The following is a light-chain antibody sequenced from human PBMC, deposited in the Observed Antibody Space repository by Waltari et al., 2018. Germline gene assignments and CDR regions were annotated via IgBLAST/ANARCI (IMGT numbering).Light chain of an antibody. CDR1: KLSFKY. J-gene: IGLJ2*01. CDR3: QAWDRRSVV. Sequence: YDLSQPPSVSVSLGEAAAISCSGEKLSFKYASWYRQRPGQSPELLIFQDMKRPSGVPERISGSNSGHTGTLTISGTQAVDEADYYCQAWDRRSVVFGGGTKLIVL. V-gene: IGLV3-1*01. CDR2: QDM.